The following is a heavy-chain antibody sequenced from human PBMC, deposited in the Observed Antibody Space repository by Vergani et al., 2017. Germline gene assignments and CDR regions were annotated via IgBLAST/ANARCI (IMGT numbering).Heavy chain of an antibody. CDR1: EFTFSNYA. D-gene: IGHD3-22*01. CDR3: AKDLGAYYDSSGFAH. J-gene: IGHJ1*01. Sequence: EVQLLESGGGLVQPGGSLRLTCAASEFTFSNYAMNWVRQAPGKGLEWVSGISWNSGSIGYGDSVKGRFTISRDNAKKSLYLQMNSLRTEDTAFYFCAKDLGAYYDSSGFAHWGQGTLVAVS. CDR2: ISWNSGSI. V-gene: IGHV3-9*01.